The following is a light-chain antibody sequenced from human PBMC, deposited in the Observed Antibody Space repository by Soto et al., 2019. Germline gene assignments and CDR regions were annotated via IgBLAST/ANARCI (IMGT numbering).Light chain of an antibody. CDR2: XXX. CDR1: SSDVGGYNY. CDR3: SSHAGSNNPFV. V-gene: IGLV2-8*01. J-gene: IGLJ1*01. Sequence: QSALTQPPSASGSPGQSVTISCTGTSSDVGGYNYVSWYQQHPGKAPKVMIYXXXXXXXXXXXXXXXXKSGDTASLTVSGXXXXXXXXXXCSSHAGSNNPFVFGTGTKLTVL.